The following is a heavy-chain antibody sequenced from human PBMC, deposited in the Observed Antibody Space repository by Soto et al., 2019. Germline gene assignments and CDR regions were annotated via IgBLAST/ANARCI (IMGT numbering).Heavy chain of an antibody. CDR1: GYTFTSYY. J-gene: IGHJ3*02. D-gene: IGHD1-26*01. CDR3: ARVGREAAAFDI. Sequence: QVQLVQSGAEVKKPGASVKVSCKASGYTFTSYYMHWVRQAPGQGLEWMGIINPSGGSTSYAQKCQGRVTMTRDTSTSAVYMELSSLRSEDTAVYYCARVGREAAAFDIWGQGTMVTVSS. V-gene: IGHV1-46*03. CDR2: INPSGGST.